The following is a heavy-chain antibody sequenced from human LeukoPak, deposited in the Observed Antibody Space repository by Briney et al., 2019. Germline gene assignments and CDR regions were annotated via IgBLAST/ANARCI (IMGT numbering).Heavy chain of an antibody. V-gene: IGHV3-23*01. CDR3: AKDSRSSGWYNWFDP. CDR1: GFTFSSYA. Sequence: GGSLRLPCAASGFTFSSYAMSWVRQAPGKGLDWVSAISGSGDSTYYADSVKGRFTISRDNSKNTLYLQMNRLRAEDTAIYYCAKDSRSSGWYNWFDPWGQGTLVTVSS. J-gene: IGHJ5*02. D-gene: IGHD6-19*01. CDR2: ISGSGDST.